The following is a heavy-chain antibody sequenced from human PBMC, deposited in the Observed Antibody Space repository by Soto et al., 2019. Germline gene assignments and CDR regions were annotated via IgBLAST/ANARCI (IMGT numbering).Heavy chain of an antibody. D-gene: IGHD3-10*01. CDR1: GFTVSSNY. V-gene: IGHV3-53*01. CDR2: IYSGGTT. CDR3: ARDMVRGVAFGY. J-gene: IGHJ4*02. Sequence: GGSLRLSCAASGFTVSSNYISWVRQAPGKGLEWVSIIYSGGTTYYADSVKGRFSISRDNSKNTVYLHMNSLRAEDTAVYFCARDMVRGVAFGYWGQGTLVTAPQ.